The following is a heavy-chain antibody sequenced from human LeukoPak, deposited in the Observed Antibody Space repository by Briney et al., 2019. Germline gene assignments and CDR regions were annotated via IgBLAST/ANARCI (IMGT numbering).Heavy chain of an antibody. V-gene: IGHV3-21*01. J-gene: IGHJ4*02. Sequence: GGSLRLSCAASGFTFSSYAMSWVRQAPGKGLEWVSSISSSSYIYYADSVKGRFTISRDNAKNSLYLQMNSLRAEDTAVYYCARGGRRGLDYWGQGTLVTVSS. CDR3: ARGGRRGLDY. CDR2: ISSSSYI. D-gene: IGHD3-16*01. CDR1: GFTFSSYA.